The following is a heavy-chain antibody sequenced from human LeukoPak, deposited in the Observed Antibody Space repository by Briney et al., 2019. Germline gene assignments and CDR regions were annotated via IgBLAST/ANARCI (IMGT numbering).Heavy chain of an antibody. D-gene: IGHD6-13*01. J-gene: IGHJ4*02. CDR2: INHSGST. Sequence: SETLSLTCAVYGGSFSGYYWSWIRQPPGKGLEWIGEINHSGSTNHNPSLKSRVTISVDTSKNQFSLKLSSVTAADTAVYYCARRPYSSSWYELRDYWGQGTLVTVSS. CDR3: ARRPYSSSWYELRDY. CDR1: GGSFSGYY. V-gene: IGHV4-34*01.